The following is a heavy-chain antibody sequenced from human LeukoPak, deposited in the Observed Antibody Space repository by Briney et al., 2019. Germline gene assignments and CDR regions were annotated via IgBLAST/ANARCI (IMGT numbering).Heavy chain of an antibody. CDR1: GDSISSSKSY. CDR2: IYYTGNT. J-gene: IGHJ4*02. Sequence: PSETLSLTCTVSGDSISSSKSYWGWIRQPPGKGLEWIGSIYYTGNTYYNATLKSRVTISVDTSKNQFSLKLSSVIAADTAVYYCARGPVNRSGYSYGFLRTPKYYFDYWGQGTLVTVSS. V-gene: IGHV4-39*01. D-gene: IGHD5-18*01. CDR3: ARGPVNRSGYSYGFLRTPKYYFDY.